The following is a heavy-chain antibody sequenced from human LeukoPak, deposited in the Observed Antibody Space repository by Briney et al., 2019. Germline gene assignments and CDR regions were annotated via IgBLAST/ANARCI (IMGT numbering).Heavy chain of an antibody. CDR2: IYYSGST. Sequence: PSETLSLTCTVSGGSISSSSYYWGWIRQPPGKGLEWIGYIYYSGSTNYNPSLKSRVTISVDTSKNQFSLKLSSVTAADTAVYYCARDLDNWGSGGWFDPWGQGTLVTVSS. V-gene: IGHV4-61*01. J-gene: IGHJ5*02. D-gene: IGHD7-27*01. CDR3: ARDLDNWGSGGWFDP. CDR1: GGSISSSSYY.